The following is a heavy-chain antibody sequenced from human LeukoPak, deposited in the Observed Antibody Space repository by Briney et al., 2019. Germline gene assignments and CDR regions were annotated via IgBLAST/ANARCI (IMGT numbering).Heavy chain of an antibody. J-gene: IGHJ4*02. CDR2: IYDDNT. CDR3: VSGSLQSGYNFDY. V-gene: IGHV3-23*01. Sequence: AGGSLRLSCAASGFTVSAYAMAWVRQAPGKGLEWVSTIYDDNTYYADSVKGRFAISTDNSKNTLYLQMNSLRAEDTAVYYCVSGSLQSGYNFDYWGQGALVTVSS. D-gene: IGHD3-3*01. CDR1: GFTVSAYA.